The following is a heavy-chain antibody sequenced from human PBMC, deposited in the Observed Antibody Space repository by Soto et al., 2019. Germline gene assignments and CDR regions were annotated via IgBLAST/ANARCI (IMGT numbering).Heavy chain of an antibody. CDR1: GGSISGSYYY. V-gene: IGHV4-39*01. Sequence: SETLSLTCAVSGGSISGSYYYWGWLRQSPGRGPEWIGSVFYTGFTSYNPSLESRVSVSVDTSKNQFSLKLSSVTAADTAMYYCARGLYYYDSSGYSPDYWGLGTLVTVSS. CDR3: ARGLYYYDSSGYSPDY. J-gene: IGHJ4*02. CDR2: VFYTGFT. D-gene: IGHD3-22*01.